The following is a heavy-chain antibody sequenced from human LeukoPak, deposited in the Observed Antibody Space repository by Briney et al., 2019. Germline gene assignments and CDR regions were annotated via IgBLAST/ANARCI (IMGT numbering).Heavy chain of an antibody. CDR2: IYTSGST. V-gene: IGHV4-4*07. CDR1: GGSISSYY. D-gene: IGHD2-15*01. CDR3: ARTTRLVVVAATHRPYYFDY. Sequence: SETLSLTCTVSGGSISSYYWSWIRQPAGKGLEWIGRIYTSGSTNYNPSLKSRITISEDTSKNRFSLKLSSVTAADTAVYYCARTTRLVVVAATHRPYYFDYWGQGTLVTVSS. J-gene: IGHJ4*02.